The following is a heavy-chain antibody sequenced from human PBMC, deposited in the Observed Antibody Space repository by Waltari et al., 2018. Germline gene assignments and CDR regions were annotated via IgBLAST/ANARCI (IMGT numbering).Heavy chain of an antibody. V-gene: IGHV7-4-1*02. J-gene: IGHJ4*02. CDR3: AIGGGDCCSLDY. Sequence: QVQLVQSGSELKKPGASVKVSCKASGYTFTSYAMNWVRQAPGQGLEWMGWTKTNTGNPTYAQGFTGGVVFSWDTSGSTAYRQIRSLKAEDTAVYYCAIGGGDCCSLDYWGQGTLVTVSS. D-gene: IGHD2-21*01. CDR1: GYTFTSYA. CDR2: TKTNTGNP.